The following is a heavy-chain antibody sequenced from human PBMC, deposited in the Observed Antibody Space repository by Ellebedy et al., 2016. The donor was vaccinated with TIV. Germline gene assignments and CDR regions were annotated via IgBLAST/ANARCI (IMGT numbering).Heavy chain of an antibody. D-gene: IGHD6-19*01. CDR2: IDPAGSET. Sequence: GESLKISCADSDFTFSFYWMSWVRQAPGKGLEWVANIDPAGSETNYVDSVKGRFSMSRDNAKSSLFLQLSSLRPDDTAVYYCVRGGVSGNHFEFWGQGTLVAVSS. CDR1: DFTFSFYW. J-gene: IGHJ4*02. CDR3: VRGGVSGNHFEF. V-gene: IGHV3-7*01.